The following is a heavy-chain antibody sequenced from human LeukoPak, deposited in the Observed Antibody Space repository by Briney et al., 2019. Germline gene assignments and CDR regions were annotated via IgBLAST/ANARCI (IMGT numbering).Heavy chain of an antibody. J-gene: IGHJ4*02. D-gene: IGHD1-7*01. Sequence: GSLRLSCAASGFTFSSYWMSWIRQPPGKGLEWIGEINHSGSTNYNPSLKSRVTISVDTSKNQFSLKLSSVTAADTAVYYCARGNYPFGYYFDYWGQGTLVTVSS. CDR2: INHSGST. CDR1: GFTFSSYW. CDR3: ARGNYPFGYYFDY. V-gene: IGHV4-34*01.